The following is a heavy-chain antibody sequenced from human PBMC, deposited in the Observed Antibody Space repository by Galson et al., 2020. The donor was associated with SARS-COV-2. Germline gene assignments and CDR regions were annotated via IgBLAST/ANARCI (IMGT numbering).Heavy chain of an antibody. Sequence: GGSLRLSCAGSGFTFSSYEMNWVRQAPGKGLEWVSYISSSGTNIYYADSVKGRFTISRDNAKNSLYLQMTSLRAEDPAVYYCASPYLAAASFFGAFDVWGLGTMVTVSS. J-gene: IGHJ3*01. V-gene: IGHV3-48*03. CDR3: ASPYLAAASFFGAFDV. D-gene: IGHD2-15*01. CDR1: GFTFSSYE. CDR2: ISSSGTNI.